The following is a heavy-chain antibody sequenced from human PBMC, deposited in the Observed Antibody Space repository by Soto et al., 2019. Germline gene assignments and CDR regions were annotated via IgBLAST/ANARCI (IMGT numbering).Heavy chain of an antibody. CDR1: GFTFTSSA. D-gene: IGHD6-13*01. J-gene: IGHJ4*02. CDR3: AAVFRPWIAAAGWNYFDY. Sequence: QMQLVQSGPAVKQPGTSVKVACKASGFTFTSSAVQWVRQARGQRLEWIGWIVVCSGNTNYANKFQERVTITWDTSQRTPYMELSSLTSEDTAVYYWAAVFRPWIAAAGWNYFDYRGQGTLVTVSS. CDR2: IVVCSGNT. V-gene: IGHV1-58*01.